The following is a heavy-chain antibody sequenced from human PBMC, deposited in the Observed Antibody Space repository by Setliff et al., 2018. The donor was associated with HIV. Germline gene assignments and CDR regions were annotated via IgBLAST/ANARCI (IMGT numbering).Heavy chain of an antibody. D-gene: IGHD4-17*01. CDR1: GGSISSGTYY. V-gene: IGHV4-61*02. CDR3: ARAAAGNTGPFDL. CDR2: VSSRGDT. J-gene: IGHJ4*02. Sequence: TVSGGSISSGTYYWSWIRQPAGKGLEWIGRVSSRGDTNYNPSLKSRVTMSVDTSKNQFSLKLTSVTASDTAVYYCARAAAGNTGPFDLWGQGSPVTVSS.